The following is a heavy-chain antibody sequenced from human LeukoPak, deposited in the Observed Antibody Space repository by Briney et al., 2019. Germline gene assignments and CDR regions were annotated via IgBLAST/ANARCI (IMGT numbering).Heavy chain of an antibody. V-gene: IGHV4-4*09. CDR3: ASYYSSSSYFDH. CDR2: IYTSGST. D-gene: IGHD6-6*01. Sequence: SETLSLTCTVSGGSISSYYWSWIRQPPGKGLEWIGYIYTSGSTNYNPSLKSRVTISVDTSKNQFSLKLSSVTAADTAVYYCASYYSSSSYFDHWGQGTLVTVSS. J-gene: IGHJ4*02. CDR1: GGSISSYY.